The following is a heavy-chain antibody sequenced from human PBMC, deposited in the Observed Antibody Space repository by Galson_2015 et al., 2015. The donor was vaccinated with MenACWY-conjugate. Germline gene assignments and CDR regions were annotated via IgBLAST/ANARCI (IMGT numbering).Heavy chain of an antibody. CDR1: GFTFSSYW. V-gene: IGHV3-74*01. Sequence: SLRLSCAASGFTFSSYWMHWVRQGPGRGLVWVSRINSDGSSTNYADSVKGRFTISRDNAKNTLYLQMNSLRAEDTAVYYCARGGQGLAAAEDNWFDPCGQGTLVTVSS. J-gene: IGHJ5*02. CDR3: ARGGQGLAAAEDNWFDP. CDR2: INSDGSST. D-gene: IGHD6-13*01.